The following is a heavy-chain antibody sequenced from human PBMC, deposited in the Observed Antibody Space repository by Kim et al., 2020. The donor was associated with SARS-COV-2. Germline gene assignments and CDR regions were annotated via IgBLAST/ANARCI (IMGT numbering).Heavy chain of an antibody. D-gene: IGHD1-1*01. Sequence: SETLSLTCTVSGGPFGSYYWSWIRQPPGRRLEWIGFFYYGGATHYSPSFRSRVTISNNASKNQFSLSLNSVTAAHTAVYFCARSTWGLDWYFDVWGRGTLVAVSS. CDR1: GGPFGSYY. CDR3: ARSTWGLDWYFDV. CDR2: FYYGGAT. J-gene: IGHJ2*01. V-gene: IGHV4-59*01.